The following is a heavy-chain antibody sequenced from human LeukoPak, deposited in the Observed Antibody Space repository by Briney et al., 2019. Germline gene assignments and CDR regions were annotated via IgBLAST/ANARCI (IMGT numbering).Heavy chain of an antibody. D-gene: IGHD2-21*02. V-gene: IGHV3-74*01. CDR3: ARGDSTLGDY. J-gene: IGHJ4*02. CDR2: ITPDGSST. CDR1: GFTFSTYW. Sequence: GGSLRLSCAASGFTFSTYWMHWVRQAPGKGQVWVSRITPDGSSTSHADSVKGRFTISRDNAKNTLYLQMNSLRTEDTAVYYCARGDSTLGDYWGQGALVTVSS.